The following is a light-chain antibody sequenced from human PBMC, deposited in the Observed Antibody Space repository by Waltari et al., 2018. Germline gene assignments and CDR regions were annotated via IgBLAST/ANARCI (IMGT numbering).Light chain of an antibody. J-gene: IGKJ1*01. Sequence: DIQMTQSPSSLSASVGDRVTITCRASQNIRNYLSWFQQKPGKAPNRLIYAASRFQSGVPSRFSGSGSGTDFTLTISSLQPEDSATYYCQQSYISLTFGQGTKVEIK. V-gene: IGKV1-39*01. CDR3: QQSYISLT. CDR2: AAS. CDR1: QNIRNY.